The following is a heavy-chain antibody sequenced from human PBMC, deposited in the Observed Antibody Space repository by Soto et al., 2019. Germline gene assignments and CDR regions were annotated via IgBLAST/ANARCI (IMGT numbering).Heavy chain of an antibody. CDR3: AANVLTTMVRGVITPETDAFAI. J-gene: IGHJ3*02. D-gene: IGHD3-10*01. CDR2: FDPEDGET. V-gene: IGHV1-24*01. CDR1: GYTLTELS. Sequence: ASVKVSCKVSGYTLTELSMHWVRQAPGKGLEWMGGFDPEDGETIYAQKFQGRVTMTEDTSTDTAYMELSSLRSEGTAVYYCAANVLTTMVRGVITPETDAFAIWGQGTMVTVSS.